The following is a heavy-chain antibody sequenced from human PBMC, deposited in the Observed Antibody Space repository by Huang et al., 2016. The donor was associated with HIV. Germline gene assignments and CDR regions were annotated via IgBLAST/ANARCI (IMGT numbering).Heavy chain of an antibody. J-gene: IGHJ3*02. V-gene: IGHV3-21*01. CDR3: ARVGGVAAGTFGTFDI. CDR2: ISSSSSNI. D-gene: IGHD6-19*01. Sequence: EVQLVESGGGLVKPGGSLRLSCAASGFTFSSYSMNWVRQAPGTGVEWVSSISSSSSNIYYADSVKGRFTISRDNAKNSLYLQMNSLRAEDTAVYYCARVGGVAAGTFGTFDIWGQGTMVTVSS. CDR1: GFTFSSYS.